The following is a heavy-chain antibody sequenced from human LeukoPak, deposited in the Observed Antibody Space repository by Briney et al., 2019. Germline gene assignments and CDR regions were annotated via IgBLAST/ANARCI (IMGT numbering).Heavy chain of an antibody. Sequence: PSETLSLTCAVYGGSFSGYYWSWIRQPPGKGLEWIGEINHSGSTNYNPSLKSRVTISVDTSKNQFSLKLSSVTAADTAVYYCASLGIRYSSGWYRSGPDYYMDVWGKGTTVTVSS. J-gene: IGHJ6*03. CDR3: ASLGIRYSSGWYRSGPDYYMDV. V-gene: IGHV4-34*01. CDR2: INHSGST. D-gene: IGHD6-13*01. CDR1: GGSFSGYY.